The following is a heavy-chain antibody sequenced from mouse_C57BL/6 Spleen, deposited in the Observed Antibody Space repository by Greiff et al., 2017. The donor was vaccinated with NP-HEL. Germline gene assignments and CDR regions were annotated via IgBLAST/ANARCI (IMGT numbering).Heavy chain of an antibody. J-gene: IGHJ1*03. CDR2: ISDGGSYT. V-gene: IGHV5-4*01. CDR3: ARDRYGSSYVYFDV. D-gene: IGHD1-1*01. CDR1: GFTFSSYA. Sequence: EVKVEESGGGLVKPGGSLKLSCAASGFTFSSYAMSWVRQTPEKRLEWVATISDGGSYTYYPDNVKGRFTISIDNAKNKLYLQMSQLKSEDTAMYYCARDRYGSSYVYFDVWGTGTTVTVSS.